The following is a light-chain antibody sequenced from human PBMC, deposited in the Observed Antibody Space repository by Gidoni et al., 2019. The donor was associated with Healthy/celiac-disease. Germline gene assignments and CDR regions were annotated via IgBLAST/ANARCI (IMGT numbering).Light chain of an antibody. J-gene: IGKJ1*01. CDR1: QSVSSSY. V-gene: IGKV3-20*01. Sequence: EIVLTQSPGTLSLSLGERATPSCRASQSVSSSYLAWYQQKPGQAPRLLIYGASGRATGIPDRFSGSGSGTDFTLTISRLGPEDCAVYYCRQYGSSPRTFGQGTKVEIK. CDR3: RQYGSSPRT. CDR2: GAS.